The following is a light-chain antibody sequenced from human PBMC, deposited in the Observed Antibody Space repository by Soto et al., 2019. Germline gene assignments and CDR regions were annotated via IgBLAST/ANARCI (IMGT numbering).Light chain of an antibody. V-gene: IGLV9-49*01. Sequence: QLVLTQPPSASASLGASVTLTCTLSSGYSNYKVDWYQQRPGKGPRFVMRVGTGGIVGSKGDGIPDRFSVLGSGLNRYLTIKNIQEEDESDYHCGADHGSGSNFVWVFGGGTKSPS. CDR2: VGTGGIVG. CDR3: GADHGSGSNFVWV. CDR1: SGYSNYK. J-gene: IGLJ2*01.